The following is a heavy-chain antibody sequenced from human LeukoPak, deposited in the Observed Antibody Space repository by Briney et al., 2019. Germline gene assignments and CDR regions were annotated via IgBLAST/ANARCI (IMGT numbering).Heavy chain of an antibody. CDR1: GYTFTSYY. CDR3: ARDRPYIPSSINYYDSSGYPSWAFDI. CDR2: INPSGGST. V-gene: IGHV1-46*04. J-gene: IGHJ3*02. D-gene: IGHD3-22*01. Sequence: ASVTLSCTASGYTFTSYYMDWVRQAPGKGLEWMGLINPSGGSTSYAQTLKGRFTMTRDRSTSTVYMEVSSLRAEETAVYYCARDRPYIPSSINYYDSSGYPSWAFDIWGQGTMVTISS.